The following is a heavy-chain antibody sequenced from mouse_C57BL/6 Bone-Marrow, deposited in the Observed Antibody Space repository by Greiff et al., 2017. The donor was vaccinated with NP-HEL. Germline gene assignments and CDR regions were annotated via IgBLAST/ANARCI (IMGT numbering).Heavy chain of an antibody. CDR1: GYTFTSYT. CDR3: ARGELRRYFDV. D-gene: IGHD1-1*01. Sequence: QVQLQQSGAELARPGASVKMSCKASGYTFTSYTMHWVKQRPGQGLEWIGYINPSSGYTKYNQKFKDKATLTADKSSSTAYMQLSSLTSEDSAVYYCARGELRRYFDVWGTGTTVTVSS. J-gene: IGHJ1*03. V-gene: IGHV1-4*01. CDR2: INPSSGYT.